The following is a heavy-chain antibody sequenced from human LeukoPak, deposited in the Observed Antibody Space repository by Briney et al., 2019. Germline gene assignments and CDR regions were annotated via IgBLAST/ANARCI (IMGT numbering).Heavy chain of an antibody. J-gene: IGHJ3*02. D-gene: IGHD2-2*01. CDR3: TTDTSRQDIVVVPAAEALDACDI. CDR2: IKSKTDGRTT. V-gene: IGHV3-15*01. Sequence: GGSLRLSCAASGFTFSNAWMSWVRQAPGKGLEWVGRIKSKTDGRTTDYAAPVKGRFTISRDDSKNTLYLQMNSLKTEDTAVYYCTTDTSRQDIVVVPAAEALDACDIWGQGTMVAVSS. CDR1: GFTFSNAW.